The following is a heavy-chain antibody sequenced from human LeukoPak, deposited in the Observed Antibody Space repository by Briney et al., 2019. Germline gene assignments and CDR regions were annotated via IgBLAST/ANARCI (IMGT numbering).Heavy chain of an antibody. CDR2: IKQDGSEK. CDR1: GFTFSSYW. D-gene: IGHD2-2*01. Sequence: PGGSLRLSCAASGFTFSSYWMSWVRQAAGKGLEGVANIKQDGSEKYYVDSVEGRFTISRDNAKNSLYLQMNSLRAEDTAVYYCARAGDIVVVPAANNLGYWGQGTLVTVSS. CDR3: ARAGDIVVVPAANNLGY. V-gene: IGHV3-7*03. J-gene: IGHJ4*02.